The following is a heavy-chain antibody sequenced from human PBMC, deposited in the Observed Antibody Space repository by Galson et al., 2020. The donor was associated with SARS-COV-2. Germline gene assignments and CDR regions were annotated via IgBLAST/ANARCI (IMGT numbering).Heavy chain of an antibody. CDR1: SYTFAVYS. V-gene: IGHV1-18*01. J-gene: IGHJ4*02. CDR3: ARGDDHGDRFYFDH. CDR2: ISTYNHNT. Sequence: GESLKISCKASSYTFAVYSLNWVRQVPGQGLEWVGWISTYNHNTRYAQKFQDRVTLTTDSSTRTAYMELRSLKSDDTAVYFCARGDDHGDRFYFDHWGQGTLVTVSS. D-gene: IGHD4-17*01.